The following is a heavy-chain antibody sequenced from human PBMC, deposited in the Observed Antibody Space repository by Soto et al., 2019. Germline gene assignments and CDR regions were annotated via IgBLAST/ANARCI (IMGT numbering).Heavy chain of an antibody. CDR1: GFTVGNNY. Sequence: PGGSLRLSCAASGFTVGNNYMSWVRQAPGKGLEWVSLIYSTGTTKYADSVKGRFTISRDNSKNTLYLQMNSLRAEDTAVYYCAKDQRRRGVIITHYYYGMDVWGQGTTVTVSS. CDR3: AKDQRRRGVIITHYYYGMDV. D-gene: IGHD3-10*01. J-gene: IGHJ6*02. CDR2: IYSTGTT. V-gene: IGHV3-53*01.